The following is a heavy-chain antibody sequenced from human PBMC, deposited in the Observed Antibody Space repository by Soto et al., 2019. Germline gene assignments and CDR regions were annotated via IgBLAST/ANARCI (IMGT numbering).Heavy chain of an antibody. D-gene: IGHD2-8*01. CDR2: ISWNSATI. CDR3: VKSPWSRRGDLDL. CDR1: GFSFDDND. V-gene: IGHV3-9*01. Sequence: EVELVESGGGLAQTGGSLRLSCAVSGFSFDDNDMYWVRRVPGKGLEWVSGISWNSATIGYADSVKGRFTISRDNAKNSLYLEMSPLRPEDTAIYYCVKSPWSRRGDLDLWGRGTLVTVSS. J-gene: IGHJ2*01.